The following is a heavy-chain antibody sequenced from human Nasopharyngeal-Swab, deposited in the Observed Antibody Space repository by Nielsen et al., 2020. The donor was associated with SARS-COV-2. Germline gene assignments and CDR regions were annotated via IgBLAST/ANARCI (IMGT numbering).Heavy chain of an antibody. D-gene: IGHD3-16*02. Sequence: SETLSLTCAVFGGSFSGTFWSWIRQPPGKGLEWIAEINHSGSTNYNPSLKSRVTISVDTSKNQFSLKLTSVTAADTAVYYCARVALGSYLQGRGMDVWGQGTTVTVSS. J-gene: IGHJ6*02. CDR1: GGSFSGTF. CDR3: ARVALGSYLQGRGMDV. CDR2: INHSGST. V-gene: IGHV4-34*01.